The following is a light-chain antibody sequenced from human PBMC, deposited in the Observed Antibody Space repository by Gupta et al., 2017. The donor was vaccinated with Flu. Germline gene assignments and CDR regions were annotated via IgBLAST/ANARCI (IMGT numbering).Light chain of an antibody. J-gene: IGKJ2*03. CDR3: QQYNSPPYS. CDR2: KAS. CDR1: QSISSW. Sequence: GDRVTITCRASQSISSWLAWYQQQKPGKAPKLLISKASSLESGVPSRFSGSGSGTEFTLTISSLQPDDFATYYCQQYNSPPYSFGQVTKLEIK. V-gene: IGKV1-5*03.